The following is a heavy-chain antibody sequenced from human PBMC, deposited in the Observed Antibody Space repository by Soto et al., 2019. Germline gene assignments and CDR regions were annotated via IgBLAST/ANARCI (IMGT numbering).Heavy chain of an antibody. CDR1: GGSISSSSYY. J-gene: IGHJ6*03. V-gene: IGHV4-39*01. CDR3: ARHNGSSSWYYYYYYMDV. D-gene: IGHD6-13*01. CDR2: IYYSGST. Sequence: SETLSLTCTVSGGSISSSSYYWGWIRQPPGKGLEWIGSIYYSGSTYYNPSLKSRVPISVDTSKNQFSLKLSSGTAADTAVYYCARHNGSSSWYYYYYYMDVWGKGTTVTVSS.